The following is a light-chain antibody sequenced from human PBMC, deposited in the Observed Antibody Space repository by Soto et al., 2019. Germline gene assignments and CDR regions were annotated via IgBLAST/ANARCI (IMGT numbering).Light chain of an antibody. CDR3: SSYTCATTYV. V-gene: IGLV2-14*01. J-gene: IGLJ1*01. Sequence: QSALTQPASVSGSPGQSITISCTGTSSDVGAYNYDSWYQQYPGEAPKVIIYDVSHRPAGASNRFSGSKSGNTASLTISGLQTQDEADYYCSSYTCATTYVFGTGTKLTVL. CDR1: SSDVGAYNY. CDR2: DVS.